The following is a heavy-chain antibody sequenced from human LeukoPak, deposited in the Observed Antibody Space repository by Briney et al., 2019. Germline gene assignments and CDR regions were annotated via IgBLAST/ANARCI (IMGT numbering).Heavy chain of an antibody. D-gene: IGHD3-22*01. Sequence: ASVKVSCKASGGTFSSYAISWVRQAPGQGLEWMGGIIPIFGTANYAQKFQGRVTITADESTSTAYMELSSLRSEDTAVYYCASQGIPNYYDSQKFDYWGQGTLVTVSS. CDR2: IIPIFGTA. J-gene: IGHJ4*02. V-gene: IGHV1-69*13. CDR1: GGTFSSYA. CDR3: ASQGIPNYYDSQKFDY.